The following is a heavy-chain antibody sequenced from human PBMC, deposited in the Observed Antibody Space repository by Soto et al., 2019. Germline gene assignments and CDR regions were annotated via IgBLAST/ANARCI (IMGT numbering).Heavy chain of an antibody. CDR2: ISFGSSFT. Sequence: GGSLRLSCAASGFTFSDYYMTWLRQAPGKGPECISYISFGSSFTNYADSVEGRFTISRDNAKNTLYLQMNSLRVEDTAVYYCARGLSRRILNYLDPWGQEFWSPSPQ. CDR3: ARGLSRRILNYLDP. J-gene: IGHJ5*02. D-gene: IGHD2-15*01. V-gene: IGHV3-11*06. CDR1: GFTFSDYY.